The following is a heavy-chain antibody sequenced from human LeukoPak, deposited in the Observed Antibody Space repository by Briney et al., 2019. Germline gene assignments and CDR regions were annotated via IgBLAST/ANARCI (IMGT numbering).Heavy chain of an antibody. Sequence: SETLSLTCSVPGGSNSGYYWSWIRQPPGKGLEWIGFINYSGRTDYNPSLKSRVTISVDTSKNQFSLKLSSVTAADTAVFSCARTISGWYYFDYWGQGTLVTVSS. CDR3: ARTISGWYYFDY. D-gene: IGHD6-13*01. CDR2: INYSGRT. V-gene: IGHV4-59*08. J-gene: IGHJ4*02. CDR1: GGSNSGYY.